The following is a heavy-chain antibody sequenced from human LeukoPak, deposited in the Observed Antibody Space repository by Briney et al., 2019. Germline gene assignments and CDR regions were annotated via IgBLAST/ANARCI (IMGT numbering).Heavy chain of an antibody. CDR2: ISGSGGST. J-gene: IGHJ6*02. Sequence: GGSLRLSCAASGFTFSSYAMSWVRQAPGKGLEWVSAISGSGGSTYYADSVEGRFTISRDNSKNTLYLQMNSLRAEDTAVYYCAKIYGSGSYYPYYYYYGMDVWGQGTTVTVSS. D-gene: IGHD3-10*01. CDR3: AKIYGSGSYYPYYYYYGMDV. V-gene: IGHV3-23*01. CDR1: GFTFSSYA.